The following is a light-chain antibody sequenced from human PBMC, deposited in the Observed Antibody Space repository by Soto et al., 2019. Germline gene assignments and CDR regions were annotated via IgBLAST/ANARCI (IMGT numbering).Light chain of an antibody. CDR2: RAS. Sequence: DIQLTSSPSTLSASVGDRVTITCRASQSISSWLAWYQQKPGKAPKLLIYRASSLESGVPSRFSGSGSGTEFTLTISSLQPEDFATYYCQQYNSYPITFGQGTRLEIK. V-gene: IGKV1-5*03. CDR1: QSISSW. J-gene: IGKJ5*01. CDR3: QQYNSYPIT.